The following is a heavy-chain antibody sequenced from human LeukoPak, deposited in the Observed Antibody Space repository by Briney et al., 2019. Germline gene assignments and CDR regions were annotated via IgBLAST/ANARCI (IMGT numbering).Heavy chain of an antibody. D-gene: IGHD1/OR15-1a*01. CDR2: INPNSGDT. V-gene: IGHV1-2*02. CDR1: GYSFTGYY. J-gene: IGHJ4*02. Sequence: ASVRVSCKASGYSFTGYYVYWVRQAPGQGLEWVGWINPNSGDTGYAQKFQGRVTLTRDTSITTAYMDPIRLTSADTAVYYCTSSEHYQHWGQGTLVTVSS. CDR3: TSSEHYQH.